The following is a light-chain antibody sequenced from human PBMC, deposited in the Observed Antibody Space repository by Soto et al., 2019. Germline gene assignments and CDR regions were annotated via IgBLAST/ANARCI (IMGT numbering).Light chain of an antibody. CDR2: GVS. CDR3: NSYASVNSPVL. Sequence: QSALTQPASLSGSPGQSITISCTGTSSDVGGYNYVSWYQQHPGKAPRLMIYGVSNRPLGVSYRFSGSKSGNTASLTIFGLQSEDEADYYCNSYASVNSPVLFGGGTKLTVL. CDR1: SSDVGGYNY. J-gene: IGLJ2*01. V-gene: IGLV2-14*03.